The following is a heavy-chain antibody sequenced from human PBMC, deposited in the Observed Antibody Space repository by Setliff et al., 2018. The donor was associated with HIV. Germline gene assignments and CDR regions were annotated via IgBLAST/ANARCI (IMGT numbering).Heavy chain of an antibody. J-gene: IGHJ4*02. Sequence: ASVKVSCKVSGYTLTELSMHWVRQAPGKGLEWMGGFDPEDGETIYAQKFQGRVTMTEDTSTDTAYMELRSLRSEDTAVYYCATDQISDGSGSYPKSYFDYWGQGTLVTVSS. V-gene: IGHV1-24*01. CDR3: ATDQISDGSGSYPKSYFDY. CDR1: GYTLTELS. D-gene: IGHD3-10*01. CDR2: FDPEDGET.